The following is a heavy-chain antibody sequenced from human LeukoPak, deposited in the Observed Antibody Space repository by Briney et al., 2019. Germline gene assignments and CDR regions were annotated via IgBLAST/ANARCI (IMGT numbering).Heavy chain of an antibody. CDR3: ARHSSGNLQPFDS. CDR1: GFTFSSYS. J-gene: IGHJ4*02. V-gene: IGHV3-21*04. CDR2: ISSSSSYI. Sequence: PGGSLRLSCAASGFTFSSYSMNWVRQAPGKGLEWVSSISSSSSYIYYADSVKGRFTISRDNAKNSLYLQMNSLRAEDTGVYYCARHSSGNLQPFDSWGQGTLVTVSS. D-gene: IGHD3-22*01.